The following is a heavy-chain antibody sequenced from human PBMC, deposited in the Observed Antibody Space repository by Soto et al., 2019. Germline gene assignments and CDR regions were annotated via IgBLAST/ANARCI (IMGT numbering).Heavy chain of an antibody. V-gene: IGHV4-61*08. Sequence: QVQLQESGPGLVKPSETLSLTCTVSGDSVRSGDHYWNWIRQPPGKGLEWIGYIYYNGNTNYNPSLKSRVLISVDTSKNQISLKLNSVTAADTAVYYCAGGMDYSKVGWWGQGTLVSVSS. D-gene: IGHD4-4*01. CDR2: IYYNGNT. J-gene: IGHJ4*02. CDR3: AGGMDYSKVGW. CDR1: GDSVRSGDHY.